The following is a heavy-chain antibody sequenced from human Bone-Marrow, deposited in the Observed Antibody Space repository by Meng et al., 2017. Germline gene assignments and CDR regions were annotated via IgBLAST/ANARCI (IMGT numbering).Heavy chain of an antibody. J-gene: IGHJ3*02. Sequence: ESLKISCAASGFTFSDYYMSWIRQAPGKGLEWIGYIYYSGSTNYNPSLKSRVTISVDTSKNQFSLKLSSVTAADTAVYYCARSAHYYDSSGYLPVDAFDIWGQGTMVTVSS. CDR1: GFTFSDYY. D-gene: IGHD3-22*01. CDR3: ARSAHYYDSSGYLPVDAFDI. CDR2: IYYSGST. V-gene: IGHV4-59*01.